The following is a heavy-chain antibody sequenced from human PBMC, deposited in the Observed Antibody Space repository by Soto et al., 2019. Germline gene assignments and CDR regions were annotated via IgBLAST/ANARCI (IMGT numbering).Heavy chain of an antibody. J-gene: IGHJ4*02. CDR3: ASPAENYDSSGYYSYC. CDR2: IYYSGST. Sequence: SLTCTVSGDSISSSSYYWGCIRPPPGKGLEWIGSIYYSGSTYYNPSLKSRVTISVDTSKNQFSLKLSSVTAADTAVYFCASPAENYDSSGYYSYCWGQGTLVSVSS. D-gene: IGHD3-22*01. V-gene: IGHV4-39*01. CDR1: GDSISSSSYY.